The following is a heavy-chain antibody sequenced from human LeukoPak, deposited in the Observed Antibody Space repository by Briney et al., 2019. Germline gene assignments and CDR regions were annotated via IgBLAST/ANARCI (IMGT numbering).Heavy chain of an antibody. CDR2: IKSKTDGGTT. CDR1: GFTFSNAW. J-gene: IGHJ4*02. D-gene: IGHD3-9*01. Sequence: GGPLRLSCAASGFTFSNAWMSWVRQAPGKGPEWVGRIKSKTDGGTTDYAAPVKGRFTISRDDSKNTLYLQMNSLKTEDTAVYYCTTEYYDILTGYFPIDYWGQGTLVTVSS. V-gene: IGHV3-15*01. CDR3: TTEYYDILTGYFPIDY.